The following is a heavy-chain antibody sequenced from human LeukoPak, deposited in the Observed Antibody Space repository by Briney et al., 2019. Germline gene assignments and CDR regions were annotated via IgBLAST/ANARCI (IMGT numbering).Heavy chain of an antibody. CDR1: GFTFNNYA. V-gene: IGHV3-23*01. CDR2: ISGRGGTT. Sequence: PGGSLRLSCAASGFTFNNYAMTWVRQAPRKGLEWVSSISGRGGTTDYADSVKGRFTISRDNSQNTLYLQMNSLRAEDTAVYYCVKEENDYYDSSGYYPIDYWGQGTLVTVSS. CDR3: VKEENDYYDSSGYYPIDY. D-gene: IGHD3-22*01. J-gene: IGHJ4*02.